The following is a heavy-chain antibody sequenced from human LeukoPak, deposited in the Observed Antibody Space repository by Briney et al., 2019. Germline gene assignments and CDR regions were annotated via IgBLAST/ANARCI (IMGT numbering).Heavy chain of an antibody. CDR2: INHSGST. V-gene: IGHV4-34*01. J-gene: IGHJ4*02. Sequence: SETLSLTCAVYGGSFSGYYWSWIRQPPGKGLEWIGEINHSGSTNYNPSLKSRVTISVDTSKNQFSPKLSSVTAADTAVYYCASGGTHYDILSPHRNWGQGTLVTVSS. CDR3: ASGGTHYDILSPHRN. CDR1: GGSFSGYY. D-gene: IGHD3-9*01.